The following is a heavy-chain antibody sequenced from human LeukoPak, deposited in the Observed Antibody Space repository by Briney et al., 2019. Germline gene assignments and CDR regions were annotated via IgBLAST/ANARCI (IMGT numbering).Heavy chain of an antibody. Sequence: GGSLRLSCAASGFTFSSYDMNWVRQAPGKGLEWVSYISSSGNTIYYPDSVKGRFTISRDNAHNSLYLQMNSLRAEDTAVYYCARYSSSWHYYFDYWGQGTLVTVS. J-gene: IGHJ4*02. D-gene: IGHD6-13*01. CDR1: GFTFSSYD. V-gene: IGHV3-48*03. CDR3: ARYSSSWHYYFDY. CDR2: ISSSGNTI.